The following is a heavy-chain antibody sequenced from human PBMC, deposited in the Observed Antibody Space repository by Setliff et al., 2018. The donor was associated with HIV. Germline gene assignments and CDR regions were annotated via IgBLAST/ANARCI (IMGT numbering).Heavy chain of an antibody. V-gene: IGHV1-18*01. CDR2: ISTYSDET. CDR3: ARDNIIWSKDY. Sequence: ASVKVSCKPSGYTFTAYGLSWVRQAPGQGLEWMGWISTYSDETSYAQRLQGRVTMTTDTSTSTAYMELSSLRSDDTAVYYCARDNIIWSKDYWGQGTLVTVSS. J-gene: IGHJ4*02. D-gene: IGHD3-10*01. CDR1: GYTFTAYG.